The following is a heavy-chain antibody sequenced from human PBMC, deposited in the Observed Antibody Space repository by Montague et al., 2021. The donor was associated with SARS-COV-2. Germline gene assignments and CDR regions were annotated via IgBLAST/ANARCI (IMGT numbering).Heavy chain of an antibody. Sequence: PALVKPTQSLTLTCTFSGFSLTTNGKCVSWIRQPPGKALEWLARIDWDDDDYYSTSLKTRLTISKDTSKNQVVLTMTNMDPVDTATYYCARTRAYYYDSSGYSYYFDYWGQGTLVTVSS. D-gene: IGHD3-22*01. J-gene: IGHJ4*02. CDR2: IDWDDDD. V-gene: IGHV2-70*11. CDR1: GFSLTTNGKC. CDR3: ARTRAYYYDSSGYSYYFDY.